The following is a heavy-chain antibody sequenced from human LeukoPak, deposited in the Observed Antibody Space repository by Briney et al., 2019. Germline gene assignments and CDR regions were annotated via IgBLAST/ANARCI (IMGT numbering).Heavy chain of an antibody. CDR3: ARQSRGYAWYYFDY. V-gene: IGHV4-4*09. D-gene: IGHD2-2*01. CDR2: IYTSGST. CDR1: GGSISSYY. J-gene: IGHJ4*02. Sequence: SESLSLTCTVSGGSISSYYWSWIRQPPGKGLEWVGYIYTSGSTNYNPSLKSRATISVETSTNKFSLKLSSVTAADTAVYYCARQSRGYAWYYFDYWGQGTLVTVSP.